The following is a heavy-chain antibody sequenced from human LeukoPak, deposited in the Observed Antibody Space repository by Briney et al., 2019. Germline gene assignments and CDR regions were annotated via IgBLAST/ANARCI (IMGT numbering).Heavy chain of an antibody. J-gene: IGHJ4*02. CDR3: ARALSA. Sequence: GGSLRISCAASGFTFSNYWMIWVRQAPGKGLEWVANIKQDGSEKYYVDSVRGRFSISRDNTKNSLYLQMNSLRAEDTAVYYCARALSAWGQGTLVTVSS. CDR1: GFTFSNYW. V-gene: IGHV3-7*03. D-gene: IGHD3-3*01. CDR2: IKQDGSEK.